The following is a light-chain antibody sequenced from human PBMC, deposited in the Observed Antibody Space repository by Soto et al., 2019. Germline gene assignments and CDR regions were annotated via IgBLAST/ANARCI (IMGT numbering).Light chain of an antibody. Sequence: EIVMTQSPVTLSVSPGGGATLSCRASQSAGTNLAWYQQQPGQPPRLLIYGASIRATGVPGRFSGSGSGTEFTLSISSLQSEDFAVYYCQPYNNWPLTFGGGTKVEIK. J-gene: IGKJ4*01. V-gene: IGKV3-15*01. CDR2: GAS. CDR1: QSAGTN. CDR3: QPYNNWPLT.